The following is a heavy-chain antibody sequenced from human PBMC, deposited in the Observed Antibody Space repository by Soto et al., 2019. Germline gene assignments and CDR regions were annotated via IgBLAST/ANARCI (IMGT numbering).Heavy chain of an antibody. J-gene: IGHJ6*02. Sequence: QVQLVESGGGVVQPGRSLRLSCAASGFTFSSYGMHWVRQAPGKGLEWVAVISYDGSNKYYADSVKGRFTISRDNSKNTLYLQMNSLRAEDTAVYYCAKGRTVTTFGIKPTYYGMDVWGQGTTVTVSS. V-gene: IGHV3-30*18. D-gene: IGHD3-16*01. CDR1: GFTFSSYG. CDR3: AKGRTVTTFGIKPTYYGMDV. CDR2: ISYDGSNK.